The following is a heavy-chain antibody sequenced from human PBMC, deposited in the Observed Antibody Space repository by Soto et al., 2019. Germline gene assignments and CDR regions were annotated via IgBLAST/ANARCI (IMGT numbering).Heavy chain of an antibody. CDR3: ARYSGYCGGDCYAYYFDY. J-gene: IGHJ4*02. CDR1: GGTFSSYA. Sequence: QVQLVQSGAEVKKPGSTVQVSCNASGGTFSSYAISWVRQAPGQGLEWMGGIIPIFGTANYAQKFQGRVTITADESTSTAYMELSSLRSEDTAVYYCARYSGYCGGDCYAYYFDYWGQGTLVTDSS. CDR2: IIPIFGTA. D-gene: IGHD2-21*02. V-gene: IGHV1-69*01.